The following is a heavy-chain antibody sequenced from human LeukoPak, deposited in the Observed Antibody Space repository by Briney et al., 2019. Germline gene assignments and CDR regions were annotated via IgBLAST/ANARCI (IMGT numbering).Heavy chain of an antibody. CDR3: ARDGITGWFDP. Sequence: SETLSLTCTVSGGSISSYYWSWIRQPLGKGLEWIGYIYYSGSTNYNPSLKSRVTISVDTSKNQFSLKLSSVTAADTAVYYCARDGITGWFDPWGQGTLVTVSS. D-gene: IGHD1-20*01. J-gene: IGHJ5*02. V-gene: IGHV4-59*01. CDR2: IYYSGST. CDR1: GGSISSYY.